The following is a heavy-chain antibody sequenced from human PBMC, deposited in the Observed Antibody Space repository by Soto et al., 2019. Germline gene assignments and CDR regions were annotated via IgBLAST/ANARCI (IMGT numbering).Heavy chain of an antibody. CDR1: GYSFTSYW. D-gene: IGHD3-10*01. CDR2: IYPGDSDT. Sequence: PGESLKISCKGSGYSFTSYWIGWVRQMPGKGLEWMGIIYPGDSDTRYSPSFQGQVTISADKSISTAYLQWSSLKASDTAMYYCARLPDRGVRGVRTENYYYMDVWGKGTTVTVSS. CDR3: ARLPDRGVRGVRTENYYYMDV. V-gene: IGHV5-51*01. J-gene: IGHJ6*03.